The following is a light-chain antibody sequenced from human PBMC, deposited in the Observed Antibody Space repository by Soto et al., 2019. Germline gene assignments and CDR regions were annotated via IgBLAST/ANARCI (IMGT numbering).Light chain of an antibody. V-gene: IGKV3-15*01. CDR1: QSVNSN. CDR2: GAS. CDR3: QQYNSWPRT. J-gene: IGKJ1*01. Sequence: EIVMTQSPATLSVSPGERATLSCRASQSVNSNLAWYQQKPGQAPRILIYGASSRATGIPARFSGSGSGTEFTLTITSLQSEDFAVYYCQQYNSWPRTFGQGTKVEIK.